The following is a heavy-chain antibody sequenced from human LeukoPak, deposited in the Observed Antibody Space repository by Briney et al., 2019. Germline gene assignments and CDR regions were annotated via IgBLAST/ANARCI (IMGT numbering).Heavy chain of an antibody. CDR2: MNPNSGNT. J-gene: IGHJ4*02. CDR1: GYMCTSYD. V-gene: IGHV1-8*01. D-gene: IGHD2-21*02. Sequence: ASVKVSCKASGYMCTSYDINWVRQATGQGLEWMGWMNPNSGNTGFGQKFQGRVTMTRDTSISTAYMELSSLRSEDTAVYYCARVFCSGGDCYRYFDYWGQGTLVTVSS. CDR3: ARVFCSGGDCYRYFDY.